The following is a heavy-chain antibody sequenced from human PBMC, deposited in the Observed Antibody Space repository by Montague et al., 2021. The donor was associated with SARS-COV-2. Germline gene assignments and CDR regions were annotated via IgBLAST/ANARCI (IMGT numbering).Heavy chain of an antibody. CDR3: ASLTLMELWLSGYYFDS. J-gene: IGHJ4*02. CDR2: IFYTGST. V-gene: IGHV4-59*01. Sequence: SETLSLTCSVSGGSTSNYYWTWIRQSPGKGLQWIGYIFYTGSTKFNPSLKNRVSVSLDTSKNHFSLRLSAVTAADTARYYCASLTLMELWLSGYYFDSWGQGTLVTVSS. D-gene: IGHD5-18*01. CDR1: GGSTSNYY.